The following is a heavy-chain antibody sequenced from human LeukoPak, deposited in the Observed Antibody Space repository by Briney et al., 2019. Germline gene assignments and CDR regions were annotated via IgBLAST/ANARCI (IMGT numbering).Heavy chain of an antibody. CDR3: AMADSPLMVYARERYYFDY. CDR1: GVSISSSRYY. V-gene: IGHV4-39*07. D-gene: IGHD2-8*01. Sequence: TSETLSLTCTVSGVSISSSRYYWGWIRQPPGKGLGWIGEINHSGSTNYNPSLKSRVTISVDTSKNQFSLKLSSVTAADTAVYYCAMADSPLMVYARERYYFDYWGQGTLVTVSS. J-gene: IGHJ4*02. CDR2: INHSGST.